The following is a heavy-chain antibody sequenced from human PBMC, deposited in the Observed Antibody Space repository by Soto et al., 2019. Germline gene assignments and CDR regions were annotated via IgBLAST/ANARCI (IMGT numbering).Heavy chain of an antibody. CDR2: ISWNSGSI. J-gene: IGHJ4*02. CDR3: AKSSGAVAGTWIDY. D-gene: IGHD6-19*01. Sequence: DVQLVESGGGLVQPGRSLRLSCAASGFTFNDYAMHWVRQAPGKGLEWVAGISWNSGSIGYADSVKGRFTISRDNAKNCLYLQMNTLRAEDTAWYYCAKSSGAVAGTWIDYWGQGTLVTVSS. CDR1: GFTFNDYA. V-gene: IGHV3-9*01.